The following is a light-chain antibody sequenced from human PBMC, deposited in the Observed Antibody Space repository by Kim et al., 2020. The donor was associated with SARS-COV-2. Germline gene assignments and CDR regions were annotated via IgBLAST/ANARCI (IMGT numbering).Light chain of an antibody. CDR2: QDS. J-gene: IGLJ2*01. Sequence: SYELTQPPSVSVSPGQTASITCSGDKLGDKYACWYQQKPGQSPVLVIYQDSKRPSGIHERFSGSNSGNTATLTISGTQAMDEANYYCQAWDSSRVVFGGGTQLTVL. CDR3: QAWDSSRVV. V-gene: IGLV3-1*01. CDR1: KLGDKY.